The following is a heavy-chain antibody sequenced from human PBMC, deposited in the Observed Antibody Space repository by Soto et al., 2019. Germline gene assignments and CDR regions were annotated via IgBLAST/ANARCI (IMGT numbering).Heavy chain of an antibody. CDR1: GFTFSSYA. CDR3: AKRRGAGGHFDY. D-gene: IGHD2-15*01. CDR2: VSIGGST. Sequence: SCAASGFTFSSYATGWVRQGPGKGLEWVAVVSIGGSTHYADSVRGRFTISRDNSKNTLSLQMNSLTAEDTAVYFCAKRRGAGGHFDYWGQGALVTVSS. V-gene: IGHV3-23*01. J-gene: IGHJ4*02.